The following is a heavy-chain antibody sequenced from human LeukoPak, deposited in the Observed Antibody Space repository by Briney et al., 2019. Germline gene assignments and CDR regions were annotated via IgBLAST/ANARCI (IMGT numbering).Heavy chain of an antibody. D-gene: IGHD1-1*01. CDR1: GGSISSYY. CDR3: AQSLGSGNWIGNWFDP. Sequence: SETLSLTCTVSGGSISSYYWSWIRQPPGKGLEWTGTIYYTGRTYYNPSLESRLTISVDTSKNQFSLKLTSVTAADTAIYYCAQSLGSGNWIGNWFDPWGQGTLVTVSS. V-gene: IGHV4-59*04. CDR2: IYYTGRT. J-gene: IGHJ5*02.